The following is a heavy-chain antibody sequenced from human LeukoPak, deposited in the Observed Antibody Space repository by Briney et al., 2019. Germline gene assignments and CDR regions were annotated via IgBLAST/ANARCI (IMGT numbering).Heavy chain of an antibody. CDR3: ARDLAAGGTYPHY. Sequence: GGSLRLSCAASGFTVSSNYMSWVRQAPGKGPEWVSVIYVGGSTYYADSVKGRFTISRDNSKNPLYLQMNSLRAEDTAVYYCARDLAAGGTYPHYWGQGTLVTVSS. CDR2: IYVGGST. D-gene: IGHD6-13*01. J-gene: IGHJ4*02. V-gene: IGHV3-53*01. CDR1: GFTVSSNY.